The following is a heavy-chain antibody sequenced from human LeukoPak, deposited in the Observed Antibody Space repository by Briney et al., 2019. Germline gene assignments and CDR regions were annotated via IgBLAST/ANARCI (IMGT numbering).Heavy chain of an antibody. Sequence: PSKTLSLTCTVSGGSISSSSYYWGWIRQPPGKGLEWIGSIYYSGSTYYNPSLKSRVTISVDTSKNQFSLKLSSVTAADTAVYYCARQGAFNYWGQGTLVTVSS. D-gene: IGHD3-16*01. CDR1: GGSISSSSYY. V-gene: IGHV4-39*01. CDR2: IYYSGST. CDR3: ARQGAFNY. J-gene: IGHJ4*02.